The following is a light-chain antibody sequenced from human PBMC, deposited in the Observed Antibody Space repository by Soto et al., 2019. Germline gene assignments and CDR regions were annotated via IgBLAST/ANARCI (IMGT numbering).Light chain of an antibody. CDR2: WAS. V-gene: IGKV4-1*01. Sequence: DIVMTQSPDSLAVSLGERATINCKSSQNLLYSSNNKNYLAWYQQKPGQPPKLLIYWASTRESGVPDRFSGSGSVTDFTLTISSLQAEDVAVYYCQQYYNTRTFGQGTKLEIK. CDR3: QQYYNTRT. CDR1: QNLLYSSNNKNY. J-gene: IGKJ2*01.